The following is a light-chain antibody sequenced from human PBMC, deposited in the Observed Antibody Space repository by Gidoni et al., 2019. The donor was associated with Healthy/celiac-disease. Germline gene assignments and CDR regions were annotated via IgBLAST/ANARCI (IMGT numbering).Light chain of an antibody. J-gene: IGKJ5*01. CDR1: QIVLYSSNNKNY. Sequence: DIVMTQSPDSLAVSLGERATSNCKSSQIVLYSSNNKNYLAWYQQKPGQPPKLLIYWASTRESGVPDRFSGSGSGTDFTLTISSLQAEDVAVYYCQQYYSTPITFGQGTRLEIK. CDR2: WAS. CDR3: QQYYSTPIT. V-gene: IGKV4-1*01.